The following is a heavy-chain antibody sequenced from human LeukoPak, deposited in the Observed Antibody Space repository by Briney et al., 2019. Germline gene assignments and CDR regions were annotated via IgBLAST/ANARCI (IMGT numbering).Heavy chain of an antibody. V-gene: IGHV3-30-3*01. J-gene: IGHJ4*02. CDR3: AREGYYGSGSPPSLYFDY. CDR2: TSSDLNVK. Sequence: GGSLGLSCAASGFTFRNYVIHWARQAPGKGLEWVAVTSSDLNVKLYADSVKGRFTISRDNSRSTLYLQMNSLRPEDTAIYYCAREGYYGSGSPPSLYFDYWGQGTLVTVSS. CDR1: GFTFRNYV. D-gene: IGHD3-10*01.